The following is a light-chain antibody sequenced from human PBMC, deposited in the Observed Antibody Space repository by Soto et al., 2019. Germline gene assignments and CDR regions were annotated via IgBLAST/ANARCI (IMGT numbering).Light chain of an antibody. CDR3: LQYNSYPLT. CDR2: AAS. V-gene: IGKV1-16*02. CDR1: QGINNS. Sequence: DIQITQTPSSLSASVGDRVTMTCRASQGINNSVAWFQQKPGKAPKSLIYAASSLQSGAPSKFSGSGSGTDFTLTISSLQPEDSATYYCLQYNSYPLTFGGGTRVEI. J-gene: IGKJ4*01.